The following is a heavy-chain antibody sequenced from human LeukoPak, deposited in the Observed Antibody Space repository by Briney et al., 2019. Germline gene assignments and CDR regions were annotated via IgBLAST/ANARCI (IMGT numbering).Heavy chain of an antibody. CDR2: ISGSSPYR. J-gene: IGHJ4*02. D-gene: IGHD3-22*01. CDR1: GLTFRSYS. CDR3: VRGRDYYDSSAYIGGY. V-gene: IGHV3-21*01. Sequence: GGSLRLSCAGSGLTFRSYSMNWVRHAPGKWLEWVSFISGSSPYRSYTDSVKGRFTISRDNAKNSLYLQMNSLRAEDTALYYCVRGRDYYDSSAYIGGYWGQGTLVTVSS.